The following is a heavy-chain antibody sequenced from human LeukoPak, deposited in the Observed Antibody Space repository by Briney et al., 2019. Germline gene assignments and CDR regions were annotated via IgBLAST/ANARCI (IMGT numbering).Heavy chain of an antibody. CDR3: ARDNNWNDRNYSDY. D-gene: IGHD1-1*01. V-gene: IGHV1-18*01. J-gene: IGHJ4*02. Sequence: ASVKVSCKASGYTFTSYGISWVRQAPGQGLEWMGWISAYNGNTNYAQKLQGRVTMTTDTSTSTAYMELRSLRSDDTAVYYCARDNNWNDRNYSDYWGQGTLVTVSS. CDR1: GYTFTSYG. CDR2: ISAYNGNT.